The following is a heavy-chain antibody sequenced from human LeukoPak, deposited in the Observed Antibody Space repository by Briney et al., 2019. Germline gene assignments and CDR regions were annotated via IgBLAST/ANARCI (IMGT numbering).Heavy chain of an antibody. CDR2: IYYTGTT. V-gene: IGHV4-39*07. CDR3: ARGGFYGHPFDF. J-gene: IGHJ4*02. CDR1: GGSIDNSIYD. Sequence: SETLSLTCTVSGGSIDNSIYDWGWIRQSPEKGLEWIGSIYYTGTTNYNPSLESRVTISVDASNNQVSLTLNSVTAADTAVYFCARGGFYGHPFDFGGQGTLVTVSS. D-gene: IGHD3-10*01.